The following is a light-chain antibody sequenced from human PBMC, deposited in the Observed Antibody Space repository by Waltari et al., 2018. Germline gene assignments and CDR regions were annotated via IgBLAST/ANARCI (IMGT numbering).Light chain of an antibody. V-gene: IGLV1-44*01. CDR1: SSNIGSNT. CDR2: NNY. Sequence: QSVLTQSPSASGTPGQRVSMSCSGSSSNIGSNTVNWYQQLPGTAPKLLIYNNYPRPSGVPDRFSGSKSGTSASLAISGLQSEDEADYYCATWDDSLNGRVFGGGTKLTVL. J-gene: IGLJ3*02. CDR3: ATWDDSLNGRV.